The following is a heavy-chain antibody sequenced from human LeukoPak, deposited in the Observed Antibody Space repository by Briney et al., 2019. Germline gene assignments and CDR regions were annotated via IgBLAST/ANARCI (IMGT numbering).Heavy chain of an antibody. Sequence: GASVKVSCKASGYTFTSYYMHWVRQAPGQGLEWMGIINPSGGSTSYAQKFQGRVTMTRDTSTSTVYMELSSLRSEDTAGYYCAKEYCTNGVCYKQNYYGMDVWGQGTTVTVSS. CDR2: INPSGGST. J-gene: IGHJ6*02. CDR1: GYTFTSYY. D-gene: IGHD2-8*01. V-gene: IGHV1-46*01. CDR3: AKEYCTNGVCYKQNYYGMDV.